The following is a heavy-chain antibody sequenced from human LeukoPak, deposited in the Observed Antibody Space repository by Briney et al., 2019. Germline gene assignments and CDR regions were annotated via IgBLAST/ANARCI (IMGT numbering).Heavy chain of an antibody. CDR2: IYPGDSAT. D-gene: IGHD2-8*01. V-gene: IGHV5-51*01. CDR1: GYSFTTYW. J-gene: IGHJ5*02. CDR3: ARHPYSYCCTTVSCYRWFDL. Sequence: GESLKISWKASGYSFTTYWIGWVRQMPRKGLEWMGIIYPGDSATTYSPSFEGQVTISADKSISTVYLQWSSLKASDTATYYCARHPYSYCCTTVSCYRWFDLWGQGTLVTVSS.